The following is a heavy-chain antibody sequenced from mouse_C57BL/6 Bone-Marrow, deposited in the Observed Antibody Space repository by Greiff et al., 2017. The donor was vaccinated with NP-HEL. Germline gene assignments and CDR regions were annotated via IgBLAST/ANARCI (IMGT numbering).Heavy chain of an antibody. CDR2: IFPGSGST. D-gene: IGHD1-1*01. Sequence: QVQLQQSGPELVKPGASVKISCKASGYTFTDYYINWVKQRPGQGLEWIGWIFPGSGSTYYNEKFKGKATLTVDKSSSTAYMLLSSLTSEDSAVYFCARLYYYCSSPFYFDYWGQGTTLTVSS. V-gene: IGHV1-75*01. J-gene: IGHJ2*01. CDR3: ARLYYYCSSPFYFDY. CDR1: GYTFTDYY.